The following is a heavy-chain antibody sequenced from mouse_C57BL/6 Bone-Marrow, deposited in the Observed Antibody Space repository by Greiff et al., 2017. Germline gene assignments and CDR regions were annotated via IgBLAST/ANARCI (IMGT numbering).Heavy chain of an antibody. CDR1: GYTFTSYW. J-gene: IGHJ3*01. CDR3: ARGITTVLEAY. V-gene: IGHV1-72*01. Sequence: QVQLKQPGAELVKPGASVKLSCKASGYTFTSYWMHWVKQRPGRGLEWIGRIDPSSGGTKYNEKFKSKATLTVDKPSSTAYMQLSSLTSEDSAVYYCARGITTVLEAYWGQGTRVTVSA. D-gene: IGHD1-1*01. CDR2: IDPSSGGT.